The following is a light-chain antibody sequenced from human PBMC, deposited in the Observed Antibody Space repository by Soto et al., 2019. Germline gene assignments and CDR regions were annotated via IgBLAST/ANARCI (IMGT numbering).Light chain of an antibody. J-gene: IGKJ1*01. CDR2: DAS. Sequence: DIQMTQSPSTLSASIGDRVTITCRASESIRTWLAWYQHKPGKAPKFRIYDASSLESGVPSRFSGSGSGTEFTLTISSLQPDDFAIYYCQQYNNYPRTVGQGTKLDSK. CDR3: QQYNNYPRT. V-gene: IGKV1-5*01. CDR1: ESIRTW.